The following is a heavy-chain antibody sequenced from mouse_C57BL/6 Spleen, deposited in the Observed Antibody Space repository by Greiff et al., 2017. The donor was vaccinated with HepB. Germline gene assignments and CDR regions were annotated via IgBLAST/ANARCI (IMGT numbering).Heavy chain of an antibody. J-gene: IGHJ2*01. CDR3: ARSDYYGSSWDY. CDR2: INPYNGDT. D-gene: IGHD1-1*01. Sequence: VQLQQSGPELVKPGDSVKISCKASGYSFTGYFMNWVMQSHGKSLEWIGRINPYNGDTFYNQKFKGKATLTVDKSSSTAHMELRSLTSEDSAVYYCARSDYYGSSWDYWGQGTTLTVSS. V-gene: IGHV1-20*01. CDR1: GYSFTGYF.